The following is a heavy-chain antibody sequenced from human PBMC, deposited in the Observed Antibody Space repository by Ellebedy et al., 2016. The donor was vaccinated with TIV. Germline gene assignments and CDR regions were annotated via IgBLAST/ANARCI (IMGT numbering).Heavy chain of an antibody. J-gene: IGHJ4*02. Sequence: GGSLRLSCAASGFTLSDYWMHWVRQAPGKGPEWVADIGHDGVEKFYVDSVKGRFTISRDNAKNSVYLQMNTLRADDTAVYHCARGKIAVPGADWGQGTLVTVSS. CDR3: ARGKIAVPGAD. V-gene: IGHV3-7*01. CDR2: IGHDGVEK. CDR1: GFTLSDYW. D-gene: IGHD2/OR15-2a*01.